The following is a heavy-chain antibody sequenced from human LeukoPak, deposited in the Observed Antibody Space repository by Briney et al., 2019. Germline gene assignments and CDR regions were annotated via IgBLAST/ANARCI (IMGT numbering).Heavy chain of an antibody. CDR2: IYHSGST. Sequence: SETLSLTCAVSGYSISSCYYWGLIRQPPGKGLEWIGSIYHSGSTYYNPSLKSRVTISVDTSKNQFSLKLSSVTAADTAVYYCASSYSSRTQNYYYYYMDVWGKGTTVTVSS. CDR1: GYSISSCYY. V-gene: IGHV4-38-2*01. CDR3: ASSYSSRTQNYYYYYMDV. D-gene: IGHD2-15*01. J-gene: IGHJ6*03.